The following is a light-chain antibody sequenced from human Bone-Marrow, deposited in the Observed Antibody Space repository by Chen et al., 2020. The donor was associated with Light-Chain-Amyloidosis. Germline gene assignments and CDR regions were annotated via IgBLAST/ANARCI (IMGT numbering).Light chain of an antibody. V-gene: IGLV3-21*02. CDR1: NIGSKS. CDR3: QVWDNSDDHPV. CDR2: DDT. J-gene: IGLJ3*02. Sequence: SYILTQPPSVSVAPGQTARSTCGGDNIGSKSVHWYQQRPGQAPVLVVHDDTDRPSGIPDRFSGSNSGNTATLTITRVEAGDEAGYFCQVWDNSDDHPVFGGGTQLTVL.